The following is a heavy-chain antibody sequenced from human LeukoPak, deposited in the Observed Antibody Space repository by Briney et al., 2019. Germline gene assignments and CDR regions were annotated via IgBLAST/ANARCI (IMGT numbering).Heavy chain of an antibody. CDR3: ARDSSSYGMDV. Sequence: GASVKVSCKASGYTFTSYGISWVRQAPGQGLEWMGWISAYNGNTNYAQKLQGRVTMTTDISTSTAYMELRSLRSDDTAVYYCARDSSSYGMDVWGQGTTVTVSS. D-gene: IGHD6-13*01. CDR2: ISAYNGNT. V-gene: IGHV1-18*01. CDR1: GYTFTSYG. J-gene: IGHJ6*02.